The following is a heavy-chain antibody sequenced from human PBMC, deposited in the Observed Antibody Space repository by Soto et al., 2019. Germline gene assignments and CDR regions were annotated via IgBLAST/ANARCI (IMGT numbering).Heavy chain of an antibody. V-gene: IGHV3-33*01. CDR3: GRDDDNDANAIDY. J-gene: IGHJ4*02. Sequence: PGGSLRLSCAAPGFTFSRYGMHWVRQAPGKGLEWVALIWNDGIRKVYVDSVKGRFTISRDNSKNTLDPQMNSLRAEDTAVYYCGRDDDNDANAIDYWGPGTLVTVSS. D-gene: IGHD7-27*01. CDR2: IWNDGIRK. CDR1: GFTFSRYG.